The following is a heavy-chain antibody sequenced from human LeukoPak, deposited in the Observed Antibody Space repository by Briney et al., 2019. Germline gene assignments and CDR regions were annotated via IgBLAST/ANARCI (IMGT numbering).Heavy chain of an antibody. V-gene: IGHV3-33*01. CDR2: IWFDGSNK. D-gene: IGHD1-7*01. J-gene: IGHJ4*02. Sequence: GRSLRLSCSAFGFTFSSYGMHWVRQAPGKGLEWVAVIWFDGSNKYYADSVMGRFTISRDNSKNTLYLQMNSLRAEDTALYYCVRDRGTGTWYLDYWGQGSLVTVSS. CDR1: GFTFSSYG. CDR3: VRDRGTGTWYLDY.